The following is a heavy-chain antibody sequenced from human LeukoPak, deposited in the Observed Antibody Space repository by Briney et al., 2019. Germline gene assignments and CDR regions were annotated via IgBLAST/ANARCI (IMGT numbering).Heavy chain of an antibody. Sequence: PSETLSLTCTVSGGSISSYYWSWIRQPPGKGLEWIGYIYYSGSTNYNPSLKSRVTISVDTSKNQFSLKLSSVTAADTAVYYCARSYYDSSGYPRDLYYYYMDVWGKGTMVTVSS. CDR3: ARSYYDSSGYPRDLYYYYMDV. J-gene: IGHJ6*03. CDR2: IYYSGST. V-gene: IGHV4-59*01. D-gene: IGHD3-22*01. CDR1: GGSISSYY.